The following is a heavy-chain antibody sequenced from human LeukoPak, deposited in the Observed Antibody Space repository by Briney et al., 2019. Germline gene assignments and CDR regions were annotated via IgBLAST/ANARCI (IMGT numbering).Heavy chain of an antibody. D-gene: IGHD4-23*01. CDR1: GGSISSYY. CDR3: ARAGYGGWEDAFDI. V-gene: IGHV4-59*01. CDR2: IYYSGST. J-gene: IGHJ3*02. Sequence: PSETLSLTCTASGGSISSYYWSWIRQPPGKGLEWIGYIYYSGSTNYNPSLKSRVTISVDTSKNQFSLKLSSVTAADTAVYYCARAGYGGWEDAFDIWGQGTMVTVSS.